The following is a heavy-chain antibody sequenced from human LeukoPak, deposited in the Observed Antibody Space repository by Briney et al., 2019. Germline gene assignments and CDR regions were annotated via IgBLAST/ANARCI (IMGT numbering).Heavy chain of an antibody. D-gene: IGHD4-17*01. Sequence: SETLSLTCTVSGGSISSGGYYWSWIRQHPGKGLEWIGYIYYSGSTYYSPSLKSRVTISVDTSKNQFSLKLSSVTAADTAVYYCASNAVTTVAYFQHWGQGTLVTVSS. CDR1: GGSISSGGYY. J-gene: IGHJ1*01. V-gene: IGHV4-31*03. CDR3: ASNAVTTVAYFQH. CDR2: IYYSGST.